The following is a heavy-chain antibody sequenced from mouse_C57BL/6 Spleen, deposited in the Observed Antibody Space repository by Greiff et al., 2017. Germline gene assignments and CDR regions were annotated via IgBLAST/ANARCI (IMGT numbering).Heavy chain of an antibody. CDR2: IDTISGGT. CDR3: AAYDYDVYYYAMDY. D-gene: IGHD2-4*01. J-gene: IGHJ4*01. Sequence: QVQLQQPGAELVKPGASVKLSCKASGYTFTSYWMHWVKQRPGRGLGWIGRIDTISGGTKYNEKFKSKATLSVDKPSSTASMQLSSLTSEDSAVYYCAAYDYDVYYYAMDYWGQGISVTVSS. CDR1: GYTFTSYW. V-gene: IGHV1-72*01.